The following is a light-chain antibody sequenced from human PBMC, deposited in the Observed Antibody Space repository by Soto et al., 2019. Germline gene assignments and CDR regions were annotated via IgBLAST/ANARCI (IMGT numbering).Light chain of an antibody. Sequence: EVVLTQSPGTLSLSPGESATLSCRASQSVTNKYFAWYQQKPGQAPRLLIFGSSDRDTGIPERFSGSGSGTDFTLSISRLEPEDFAVYYCHQYGSSPPYTFGQGTKLEIK. V-gene: IGKV3-20*01. J-gene: IGKJ2*01. CDR1: QSVTNKY. CDR3: HQYGSSPPYT. CDR2: GSS.